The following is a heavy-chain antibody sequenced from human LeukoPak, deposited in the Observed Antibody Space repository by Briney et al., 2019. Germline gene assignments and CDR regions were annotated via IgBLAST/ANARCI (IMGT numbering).Heavy chain of an antibody. CDR1: GFTFSSYA. CDR3: ARYYYGSGSRPVDY. V-gene: IGHV3-23*01. J-gene: IGHJ4*02. CDR2: ISGSGGST. Sequence: GGSLRLSCPASGFTFSSYAMSWVRQAPGKGLEWVSAISGSGGSTYYADSVKGRFTISRDNSKDTLYLQMNSLRAEDTAVYYCARYYYGSGSRPVDYWGQGTLVTVSS. D-gene: IGHD3-10*01.